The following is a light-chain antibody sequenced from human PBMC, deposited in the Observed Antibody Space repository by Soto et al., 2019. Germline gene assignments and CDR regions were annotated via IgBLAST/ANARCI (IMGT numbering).Light chain of an antibody. CDR1: QSVTST. Sequence: EIVMTSSPANLSVSPGSRATLSCRASQSVTSTLAWYQQKPGQAPRLLMYGASTRATGIPARFSGSGSGTDFTLTISSLQSEDLAVYDCHQYNYWPPAFGQGTKVDIK. CDR3: HQYNYWPPA. V-gene: IGKV3-15*01. CDR2: GAS. J-gene: IGKJ1*01.